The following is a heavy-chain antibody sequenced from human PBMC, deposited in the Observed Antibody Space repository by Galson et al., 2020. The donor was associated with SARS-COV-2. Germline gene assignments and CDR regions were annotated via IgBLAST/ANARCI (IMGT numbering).Heavy chain of an antibody. CDR1: GFSLTTSGVG. Sequence: SGPTLVKPTQTLTLTCTFSGFSLTTSGVGVGWIRQPPGKALEWLALIYWSDDKRYNPSLSTRLTITKDTSKKQVVLTMTNMDPADTATYYCARHYFYDSPDAFDIWGQGTTVTVSS. V-gene: IGHV2-5*01. CDR2: IYWSDDK. D-gene: IGHD3-22*01. J-gene: IGHJ3*02. CDR3: ARHYFYDSPDAFDI.